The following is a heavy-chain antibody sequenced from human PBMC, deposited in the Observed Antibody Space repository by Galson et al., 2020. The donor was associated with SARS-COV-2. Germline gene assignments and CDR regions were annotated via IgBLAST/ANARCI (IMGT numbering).Heavy chain of an antibody. CDR2: IYPGDSDT. CDR3: ARLQYNSILTGYSGSEPFDY. Sequence: GESLKISCKASGYSFSTYWIGWVRQMPGKGLEWMGIIYPGDSDTKYSPSFQGHVTISAAESISTTFLQWSGLMASDTAMYYCARLQYNSILTGYSGSEPFDYWGQGTLVTVSS. V-gene: IGHV5-51*01. CDR1: GYSFSTYW. J-gene: IGHJ4*02. D-gene: IGHD3-9*01.